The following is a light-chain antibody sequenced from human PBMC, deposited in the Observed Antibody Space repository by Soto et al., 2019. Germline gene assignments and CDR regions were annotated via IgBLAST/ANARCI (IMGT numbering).Light chain of an antibody. Sequence: QSVLTQPASVSGSPGQSITISCTGTSNDVGGYNYVSWYQQYPGKAPKLMIYDVTNRPSGVSNRFSGSKSGNTAYLTISGLQAEDEADYYCSSWTSSSTRFGTGTKVTVL. CDR3: SSWTSSSTR. CDR2: DVT. CDR1: SNDVGGYNY. V-gene: IGLV2-14*03. J-gene: IGLJ1*01.